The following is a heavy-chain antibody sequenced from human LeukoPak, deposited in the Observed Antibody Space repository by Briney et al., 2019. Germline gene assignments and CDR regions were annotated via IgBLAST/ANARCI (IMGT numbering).Heavy chain of an antibody. CDR2: ISAYNGNT. J-gene: IGHJ1*01. CDR3: ARERCTNGVCYKGAEYFQH. Sequence: ASVKVSCKASGYTFTSYGISWVRQAPGQGLEWMGWISAYNGNTNYAQKLQGRVTMTTDTSTSTAYMELRSLRSDDTAVYYCARERCTNGVCYKGAEYFQHWGQGTLVTVSS. CDR1: GYTFTSYG. D-gene: IGHD2-8*01. V-gene: IGHV1-18*01.